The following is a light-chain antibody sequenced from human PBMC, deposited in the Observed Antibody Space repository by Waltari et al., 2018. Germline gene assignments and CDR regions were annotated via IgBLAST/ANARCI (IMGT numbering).Light chain of an antibody. CDR2: VNSDASI. CDR3: QTWATGSYV. CDR1: SGHSHYA. Sequence: QLVLTQSPSASASLGASVKLTCTLSSGHSHYAVAWHQQQPNKAPRYLMKVNSDASISKGDGVPDRFSGSTSGAERPLTISSRQSEDEADYYCQTWATGSYVFGPGTKVTV. V-gene: IGLV4-69*02. J-gene: IGLJ1*01.